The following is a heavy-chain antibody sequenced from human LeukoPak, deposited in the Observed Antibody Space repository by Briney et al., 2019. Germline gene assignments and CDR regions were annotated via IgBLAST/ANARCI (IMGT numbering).Heavy chain of an antibody. D-gene: IGHD3-22*01. CDR2: ISGSGGST. CDR1: GFIFSSYA. V-gene: IGHV3-23*01. Sequence: GGSLRLSCAASGFIFSSYAMSWVRQAPGKGLEGVSAISGSGGSTYYADSVKGRFTISRDNSENTLYLQMNSLRAEDTAVYYCAKDLVSYYDSSGYYQRGEYFQHWGQGTLVTVSS. J-gene: IGHJ1*01. CDR3: AKDLVSYYDSSGYYQRGEYFQH.